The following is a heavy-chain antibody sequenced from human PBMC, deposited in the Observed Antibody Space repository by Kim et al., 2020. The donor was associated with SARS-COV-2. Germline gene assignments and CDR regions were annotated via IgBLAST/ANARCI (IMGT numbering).Heavy chain of an antibody. J-gene: IGHJ4*02. V-gene: IGHV3-23*01. CDR3: AKDRVVITYYFDY. Sequence: ADSLKGRFPISRDNSKNTLYLQMNSLRAEDTAVYYCAKDRVVITYYFDYWGQGTLVTVSS. D-gene: IGHD3-22*01.